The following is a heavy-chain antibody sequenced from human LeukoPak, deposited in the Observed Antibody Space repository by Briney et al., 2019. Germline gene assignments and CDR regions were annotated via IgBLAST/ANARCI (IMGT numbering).Heavy chain of an antibody. Sequence: SETLSLTCAVYGGSFSGYYWSWIRQPPGKGLEWIGEINHSGSTNHNPSLKSRVTISVDTSKNQFSLKLSSVTAADTAVYYCARGLSWFGELFSDWFDPWGQGTLVTVSS. D-gene: IGHD3-10*01. CDR1: GGSFSGYY. V-gene: IGHV4-34*01. J-gene: IGHJ5*02. CDR3: ARGLSWFGELFSDWFDP. CDR2: INHSGST.